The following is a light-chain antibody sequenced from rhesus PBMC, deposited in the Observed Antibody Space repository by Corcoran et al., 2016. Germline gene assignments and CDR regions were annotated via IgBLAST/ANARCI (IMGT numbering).Light chain of an antibody. V-gene: IGKV1-22*01. J-gene: IGKJ4*01. CDR2: RAS. Sequence: DIQMTQSPSSLSASVGDTVTISCRASQRVMNWLAWYQQKPGKALKLLIYRASQLQSGVPSRFSGGGSGTDCPLTISSLQSEDFATYFCQQYIRGPLTFGGGTKVDLK. CDR1: QRVMNW. CDR3: QQYIRGPLT.